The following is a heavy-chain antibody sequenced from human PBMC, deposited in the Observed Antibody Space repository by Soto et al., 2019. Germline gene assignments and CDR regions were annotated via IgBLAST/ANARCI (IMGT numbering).Heavy chain of an antibody. J-gene: IGHJ6*02. CDR3: ARYSSNWFQTEGMDV. CDR1: GGSISSSSYY. D-gene: IGHD6-13*01. V-gene: IGHV4-39*07. Sequence: LSLTCTVSGGSISSSSYYWGWIRQPPGKGLEWIGSIYYSGNTNYNPSLKSRVTMSVDTSKKQFSLKLTSVTAADTAVYYCARYSSNWFQTEGMDVWGQGTTVTVSS. CDR2: IYYSGNT.